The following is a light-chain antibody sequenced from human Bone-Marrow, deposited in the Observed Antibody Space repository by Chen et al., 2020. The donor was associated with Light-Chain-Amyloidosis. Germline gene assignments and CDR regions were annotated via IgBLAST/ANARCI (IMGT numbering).Light chain of an antibody. CDR2: DAS. CDR1: QTISTH. J-gene: IGKJ4*01. Sequence: EVVLTQYPATLSLSPGERATLSCRASQTISTHLVWYQQKPGKVPRLLIYDASTRATGIPARFSGSGSGTDFTLSISSLEAEDFAVYYCQHRGGWPPLSFGGGTKIEIK. CDR3: QHRGGWPPLS. V-gene: IGKV3-11*01.